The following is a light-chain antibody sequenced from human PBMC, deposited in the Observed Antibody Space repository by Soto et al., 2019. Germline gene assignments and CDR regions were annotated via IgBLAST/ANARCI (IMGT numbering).Light chain of an antibody. CDR1: SSDVGGYNY. CDR3: CAYAGSYV. J-gene: IGLJ1*01. Sequence: QSALTQPRSVSGSPGQSVTISCTGTSSDVGGYNYVSWYQHHPGKAPKLMIYDVSKRPSGVPDRFSGSKSGITASLPISALQAEDAADYYCCAYAGSYVFGTGTKVTVL. V-gene: IGLV2-11*01. CDR2: DVS.